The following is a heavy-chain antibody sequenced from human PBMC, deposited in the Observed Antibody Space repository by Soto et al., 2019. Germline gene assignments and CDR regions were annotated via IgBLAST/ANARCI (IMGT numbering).Heavy chain of an antibody. V-gene: IGHV3-23*01. CDR2: FGHNGGDT. J-gene: IGHJ3*02. CDR1: GFTYNV. Sequence: PGGSLRLSCVASGFTYNVMNWVRQAPGKGLEWVSGFGHNGGDTFYADSVRGRFTISRDNSKYVIFLQMDSLRVEDTAVYYCAKMVGRIVGATTGPIDIWGRGTLVTVSS. CDR3: AKMVGRIVGATTGPIDI. D-gene: IGHD1-26*01.